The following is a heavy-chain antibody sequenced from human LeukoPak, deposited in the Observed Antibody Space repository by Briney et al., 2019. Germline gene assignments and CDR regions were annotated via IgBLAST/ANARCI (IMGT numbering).Heavy chain of an antibody. J-gene: IGHJ4*02. V-gene: IGHV4-59*08. CDR2: IYYSGST. CDR1: GGSISSYY. D-gene: IGHD6-13*01. CDR3: AMNRIAAAGNY. Sequence: PSETLSLTCTVSGGSISSYYCSWIRQPPGKGLEWIGYIYYSGSTNYSPSLKSRVIISVDTSKNQFSLKLSSVTAADTAVYYCAMNRIAAAGNYWGQGTLVTVSS.